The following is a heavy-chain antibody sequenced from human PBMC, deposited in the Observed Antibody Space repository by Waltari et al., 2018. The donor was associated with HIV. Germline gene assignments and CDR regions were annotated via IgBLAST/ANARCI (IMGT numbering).Heavy chain of an antibody. Sequence: EVLLVQSGGGLVKPGGSLRLSCVASGYTFSSYTMTGVRQAPGKVLGWVSSSSGSSGHTFYADSVKGRFTSSRDNAKNSVCLQMNSLRAEDSAVYYCAREMVTGFVDYWGQGTLVAVSS. CDR1: GYTFSSYT. CDR3: AREMVTGFVDY. CDR2: SSGSSGHT. D-gene: IGHD5-18*01. J-gene: IGHJ4*02. V-gene: IGHV3-21*01.